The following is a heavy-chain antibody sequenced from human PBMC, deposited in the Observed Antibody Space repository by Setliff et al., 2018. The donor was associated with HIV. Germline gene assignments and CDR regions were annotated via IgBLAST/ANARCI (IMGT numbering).Heavy chain of an antibody. CDR2: ISAYNGNT. J-gene: IGHJ4*02. Sequence: GASVKVSCKASGYTFTSYGISWVRQAPGQGLEWMGWISAYNGNTNYAQKLQGRVTMTTDTSTSTAYMELRSLRSDDTAVYYCARQPYYDDDGTNLPSEWRVLGWGQGTLVTVSS. V-gene: IGHV1-18*01. CDR3: ARQPYYDDDGTNLPSEWRVLG. CDR1: GYTFTSYG. D-gene: IGHD3-16*01.